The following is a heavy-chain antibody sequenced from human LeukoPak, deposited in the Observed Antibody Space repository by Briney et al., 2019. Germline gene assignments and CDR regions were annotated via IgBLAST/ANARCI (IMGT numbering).Heavy chain of an antibody. Sequence: SETLTLTCTVSGGSMSSGGYYWSWIRQHPGKGLEWIGYIYYSGSTYYNPSLKSRVTISVDTSKNQFSLKLSSVTAADTAVYYCARGYCSSTSCYSRDINRFDPWGQGTLVTVPS. CDR3: ARGYCSSTSCYSRDINRFDP. V-gene: IGHV4-31*03. CDR2: IYYSGST. J-gene: IGHJ5*02. CDR1: GGSMSSGGYY. D-gene: IGHD2-2*01.